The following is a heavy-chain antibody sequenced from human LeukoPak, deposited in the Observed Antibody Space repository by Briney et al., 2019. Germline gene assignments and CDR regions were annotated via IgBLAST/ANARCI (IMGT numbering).Heavy chain of an antibody. CDR1: GYTFTSYA. CDR2: INAGNGNT. J-gene: IGHJ6*02. V-gene: IGHV1-3*01. CDR3: ARDGGIAAAGTYYGMDV. D-gene: IGHD6-13*01. Sequence: ASVKVSCKASGYTFTSYAMHWVRQAPGQRLEWMGWINAGNGNTKYSQKFQGRVTITRDTSASTAYMELSSLRSEDTAVYYCARDGGIAAAGTYYGMDVWGQGTTVTVSS.